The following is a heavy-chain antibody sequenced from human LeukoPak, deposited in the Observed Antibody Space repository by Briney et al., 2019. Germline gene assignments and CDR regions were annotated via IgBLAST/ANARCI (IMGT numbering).Heavy chain of an antibody. CDR1: GYTFTSYA. CDR2: INTNTGNP. V-gene: IGHV7-4-1*02. CDR3: ASVEYGYGQDYYMDV. J-gene: IGHJ6*03. D-gene: IGHD5-18*01. Sequence: ASVKVSCKASGYTFTSYAMNWVRQAPGQGLEWMGWINTNTGNPTYAQGFTGRFVFSLDTSVSTAYLQISSLKAEDTAVYYCASVEYGYGQDYYMDVWGKGTTVTVSS.